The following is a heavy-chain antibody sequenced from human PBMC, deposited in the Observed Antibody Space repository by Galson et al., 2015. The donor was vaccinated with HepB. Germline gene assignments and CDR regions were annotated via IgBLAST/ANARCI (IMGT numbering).Heavy chain of an antibody. J-gene: IGHJ6*02. CDR2: IWYDGSNK. D-gene: IGHD2-2*01. Sequence: SLRLSCAASGFTFSSYGMHWVRQAPGKGLEWVAVIWYDGSNKYYADSVRGRFTISRDNSKNTLYLQMNSLRAEDTAVYYCARAPYCSSTSCYGPYYYYYGMDVWGQGTTVTVSS. CDR3: ARAPYCSSTSCYGPYYYYYGMDV. V-gene: IGHV3-33*01. CDR1: GFTFSSYG.